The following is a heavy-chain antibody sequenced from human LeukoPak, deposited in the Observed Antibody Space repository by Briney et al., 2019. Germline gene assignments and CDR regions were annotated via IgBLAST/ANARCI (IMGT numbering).Heavy chain of an antibody. D-gene: IGHD3-3*01. CDR2: IKEDGGET. J-gene: IGHJ4*02. CDR3: ARDQGFWSGYYAPYFDS. CDR1: GFTFSSYW. Sequence: PGGSLRLSCAASGFTFSSYWMSWVRQAPGKGLEWVANIKEDGGETFYVDSVKGRFTISRDNAKNSLYLQMNSLRAEDTAVYYCARDQGFWSGYYAPYFDSWGQGTLVTVSS. V-gene: IGHV3-7*01.